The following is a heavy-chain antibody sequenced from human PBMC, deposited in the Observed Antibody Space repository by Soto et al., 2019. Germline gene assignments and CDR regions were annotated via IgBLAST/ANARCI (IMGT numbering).Heavy chain of an antibody. CDR3: ARGGADIVVVPAANHFDY. Sequence: PGGSLRLSCAASGFTFSNYAMSWVRQAPGKGLEWVSAFSGSGDSTFYADSVKGRFTVSRDNAKNSLYLQMNSLRAEDTAVYYCARGGADIVVVPAANHFDYWGQGTLVTVSS. CDR2: FSGSGDST. J-gene: IGHJ4*02. D-gene: IGHD2-2*01. CDR1: GFTFSNYA. V-gene: IGHV3-23*01.